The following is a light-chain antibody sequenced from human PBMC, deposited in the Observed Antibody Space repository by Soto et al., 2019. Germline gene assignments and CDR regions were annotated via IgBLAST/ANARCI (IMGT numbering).Light chain of an antibody. CDR2: EVS. CDR1: QSLLHSDGKTY. V-gene: IGKV2D-29*01. CDR3: MRSIKLPYT. J-gene: IGKJ2*01. Sequence: DIVLTQTPLFLSVTPGQPASISCRSTQSLLHSDGKTYFYWFLQKAGQPPQLLIYEVSNHFSGVSHRLSGSGSGTSFTLKISRVEAYEGGNYYCMRSIKLPYTFGQGTKLEIK.